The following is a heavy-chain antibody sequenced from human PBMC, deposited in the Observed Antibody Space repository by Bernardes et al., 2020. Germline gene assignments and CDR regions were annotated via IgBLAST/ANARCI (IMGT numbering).Heavy chain of an antibody. CDR2: IKVDGSQI. CDR1: GFTHSCFR. J-gene: IGHJ4*02. CDR3: ARIDEVTGRDY. V-gene: IGHV3-7*01. Sequence: GDPRPPCAAPGFTHSCFRMSLVRQAPGKGTEWVAKIKVDGSQISSVDSVRGRFTISRDKSRNLLYLQMNSLRAEDTAVYYCARIDEVTGRDYWGQGTLVTVFS. D-gene: IGHD6-19*01.